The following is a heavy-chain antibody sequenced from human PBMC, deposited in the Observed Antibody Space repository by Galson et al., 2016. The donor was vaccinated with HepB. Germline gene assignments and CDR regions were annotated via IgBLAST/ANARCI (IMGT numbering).Heavy chain of an antibody. Sequence: TLSLTCTVSGGSISSGGYSWSWIRQHPGKGLEWIGYIYYSGSTYYNPSLKSRVTISVDTSKNQFSLKLSSVTAADTAVYYCASCGYSGYDFNFDYWGQGTLVTVSS. V-gene: IGHV4-31*03. CDR1: GGSISSGGYS. D-gene: IGHD5-12*01. CDR3: ASCGYSGYDFNFDY. J-gene: IGHJ4*02. CDR2: IYYSGST.